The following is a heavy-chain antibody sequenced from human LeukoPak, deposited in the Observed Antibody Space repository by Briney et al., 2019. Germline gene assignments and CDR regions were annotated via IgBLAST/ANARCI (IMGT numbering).Heavy chain of an antibody. Sequence: GGSLRLSCSASGFSFSSFAMHWVRQAPGKGLEYVSTVSSEGRATYYVDSLKGRFTISRDNSKNTLYLQMSSLRAEDTAVYYCVRDQRGGSSGYYDSWGQGTLVTVSS. V-gene: IGHV3-64D*09. CDR3: VRDQRGGSSGYYDS. D-gene: IGHD3-22*01. CDR2: VSSEGRAT. CDR1: GFSFSSFA. J-gene: IGHJ4*02.